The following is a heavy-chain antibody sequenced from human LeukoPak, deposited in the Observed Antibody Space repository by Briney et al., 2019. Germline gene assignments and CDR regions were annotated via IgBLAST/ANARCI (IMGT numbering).Heavy chain of an antibody. Sequence: PGGSLRLSCAASGFTFDDYAMHWFRQAPGKGLEWVSGISWNSGSIGYADSVKGRFTISRDNAKNSLYLHMNSLRAEDMALYYCAKGYSSGTHTQVDYWGQGTLVTVSS. V-gene: IGHV3-9*03. CDR2: ISWNSGSI. CDR3: AKGYSSGTHTQVDY. D-gene: IGHD6-19*01. J-gene: IGHJ4*02. CDR1: GFTFDDYA.